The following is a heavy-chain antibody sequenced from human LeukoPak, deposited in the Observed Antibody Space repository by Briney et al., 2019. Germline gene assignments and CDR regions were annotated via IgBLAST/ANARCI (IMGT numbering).Heavy chain of an antibody. J-gene: IGHJ2*01. CDR1: GYSISSGYY. V-gene: IGHV4-38-2*01. Sequence: SETLSLTCAVSGYSISSGYYWGGIRQPPGKGLEWIESIYHSGSTYYNPSLKSRVTISVDTSKNQFSLKLSSVTAADTAVYYCARRLYSSSYWYFDLWGRGTLVTVSS. D-gene: IGHD6-6*01. CDR3: ARRLYSSSYWYFDL. CDR2: IYHSGST.